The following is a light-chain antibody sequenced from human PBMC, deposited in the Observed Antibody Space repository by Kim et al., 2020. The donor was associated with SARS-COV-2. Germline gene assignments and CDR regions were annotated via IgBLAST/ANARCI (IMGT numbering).Light chain of an antibody. J-gene: IGLJ2*01. CDR1: SLRSYY. CDR3: NSRDSSGNHVV. CDR2: GKN. Sequence: ALGQTVRITCQGDSLRSYYASWYQQKPGQAPVLVIYGKNNRPSGIPDRFSGSSSGNTASLTITGAQAEDEADYYCNSRDSSGNHVVFGGGTQRTV. V-gene: IGLV3-19*01.